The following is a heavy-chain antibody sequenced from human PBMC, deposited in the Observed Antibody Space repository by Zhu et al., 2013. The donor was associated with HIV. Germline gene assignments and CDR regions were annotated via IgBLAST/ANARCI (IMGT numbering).Heavy chain of an antibody. CDR2: ISVYNGKT. Sequence: QVQLVQSGAELKKPGASVRVSCRTSGYSFTDYDITWVRQAPGQGLEWVGWISVYNGKTDYALRLQDRVTMNTDPSTATAYLEVNSLTSDDTAVYYCARFLGXSVAGIPDYWGQGTLVTVSS. CDR3: ARFLGXSVAGIPDY. D-gene: IGHD6-19*01. J-gene: IGHJ4*02. CDR1: GYSFTDYD. V-gene: IGHV1-18*01.